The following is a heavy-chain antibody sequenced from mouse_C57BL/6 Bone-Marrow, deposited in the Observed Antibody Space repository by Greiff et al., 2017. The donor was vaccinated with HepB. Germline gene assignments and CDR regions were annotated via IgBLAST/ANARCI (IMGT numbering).Heavy chain of an antibody. J-gene: IGHJ3*01. D-gene: IGHD1-1*01. CDR3: ARSYYYGPWFAY. Sequence: EVKLVESGGGLVQPGGSLKLSCAASGFTFSDYGMAWVRQAPRKGPEWVAFISNLAYSIYYADTVTGRFTISRENAKNTLYLEMSSLRSEDTAMYDCARSYYYGPWFAYWGQGTLVTVSA. V-gene: IGHV5-15*04. CDR1: GFTFSDYG. CDR2: ISNLAYSI.